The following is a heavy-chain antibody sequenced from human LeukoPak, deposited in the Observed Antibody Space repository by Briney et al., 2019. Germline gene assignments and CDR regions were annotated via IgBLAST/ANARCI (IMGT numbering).Heavy chain of an antibody. CDR3: AKDGEDIVVVPAAFMDV. J-gene: IGHJ6*03. CDR2: ISGSGGST. D-gene: IGHD2-2*01. Sequence: GGTLSLSCAASGFTFSNYGMSWVRPAPGKGLEWVSAISGSGGSTYYADSVKGRFTISRDNSKNTLFLQMNSLRAEDTAVYYCAKDGEDIVVVPAAFMDVWGKGTTVTISS. V-gene: IGHV3-23*01. CDR1: GFTFSNYG.